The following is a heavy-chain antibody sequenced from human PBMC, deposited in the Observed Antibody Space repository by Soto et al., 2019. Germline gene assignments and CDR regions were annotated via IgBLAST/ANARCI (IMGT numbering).Heavy chain of an antibody. CDR3: ARVGQGAWYFDL. J-gene: IGHJ2*01. CDR1: GFTFSSYW. Sequence: EVQLVESGGGLVQPGGSLTLSCAASGFTFSSYWMHWVRQAPGKGVVWVSRINPDGRGTNYADSEKCRFTTSRDNAKNTLYLQMNSLRPEDTAVYYCARVGQGAWYFDLWGRGTLVTVSS. CDR2: INPDGRGT. D-gene: IGHD1-26*01. V-gene: IGHV3-74*01.